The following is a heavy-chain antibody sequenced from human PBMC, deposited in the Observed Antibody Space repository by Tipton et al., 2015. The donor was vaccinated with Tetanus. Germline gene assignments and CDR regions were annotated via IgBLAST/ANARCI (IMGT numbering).Heavy chain of an antibody. J-gene: IGHJ4*02. V-gene: IGHV3-7*03. CDR3: AKRLRTNEAAPGNFDY. D-gene: IGHD6-13*01. CDR1: GFTFSNYW. Sequence: SLRLSCEASGFTFSNYWMSWVRQAPGKGLEWVANIKQDGSERYYVDSVKGRFTISRDNAKNSLYLQMNSLRAEDTAIYYCAKRLRTNEAAPGNFDYWGQGTLVTVSS. CDR2: IKQDGSER.